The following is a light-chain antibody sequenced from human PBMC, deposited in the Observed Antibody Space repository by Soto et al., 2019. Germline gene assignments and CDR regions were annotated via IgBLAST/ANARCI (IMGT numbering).Light chain of an antibody. CDR1: QSLLHSNGYNF. CDR3: MQDLQTPIT. Sequence: DIVMTQSPLSLPVTPGEPASISCRSSQSLLHSNGYNFLAWYLQKPGQSQQLLIYLGSNRAAGVPDRFSGSEAGTYYTLKISRVEAEDVGVYYCMQDLQTPITFGQGTRLEIK. J-gene: IGKJ5*01. V-gene: IGKV2-28*01. CDR2: LGS.